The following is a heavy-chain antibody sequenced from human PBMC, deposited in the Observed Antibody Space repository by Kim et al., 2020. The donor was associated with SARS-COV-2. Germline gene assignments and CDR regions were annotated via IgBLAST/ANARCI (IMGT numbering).Heavy chain of an antibody. D-gene: IGHD6-13*01. Sequence: GGSLRLSCAASGFTFSSYSMNWVRQAPGKGLEWVSSISSSSSYIYYADSVKGRFTISRDNAKNSLYLQMNSLRAEDTAVYYCARDRARSWYGDYYGMDVWGQGTTVTVSS. V-gene: IGHV3-21*01. CDR3: ARDRARSWYGDYYGMDV. CDR2: ISSSSSYI. CDR1: GFTFSSYS. J-gene: IGHJ6*02.